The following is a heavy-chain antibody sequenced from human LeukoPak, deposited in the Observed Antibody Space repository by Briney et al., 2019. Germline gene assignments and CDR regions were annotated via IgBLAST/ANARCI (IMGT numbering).Heavy chain of an antibody. CDR1: GYTFTGYY. V-gene: IGHV1-2*04. Sequence: ASVKVSCKASGYTFTGYYMHWVRQAPGQGLAWMGWINPNSGGTNYAQKFQGWVTMTRDTSISTAYMELSRLRSDDTAVYYCARSLGGDPNWFDPWGQGTLVTVSS. D-gene: IGHD3-16*01. CDR2: INPNSGGT. J-gene: IGHJ5*02. CDR3: ARSLGGDPNWFDP.